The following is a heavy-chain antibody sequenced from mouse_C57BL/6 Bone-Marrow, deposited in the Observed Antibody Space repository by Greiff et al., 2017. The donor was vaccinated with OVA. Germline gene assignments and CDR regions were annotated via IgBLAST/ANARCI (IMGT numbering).Heavy chain of an antibody. J-gene: IGHJ4*01. CDR1: GFNITDYY. CDR3: ARAYYSNRPVDY. D-gene: IGHD2-5*01. Sequence: EVQLQQSGAELVKPGASVKLSCTASGFNITDYYMHWVKQRTEQGLEWIGRIDPEDGDTKYAPKFQGKATITADTSSNTAYLQLSSLTSEDTAVYYCARAYYSNRPVDYWGQGTSVTVSS. V-gene: IGHV14-2*01. CDR2: IDPEDGDT.